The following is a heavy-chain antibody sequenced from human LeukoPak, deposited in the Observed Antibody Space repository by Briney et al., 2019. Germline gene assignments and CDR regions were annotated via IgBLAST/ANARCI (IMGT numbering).Heavy chain of an antibody. D-gene: IGHD5-18*01. CDR3: ARDRNGYSYGYPGY. Sequence: GGSLRLSCAASGFTFSSYEMNWVRQAPGKGLEWVSYISSSGSTIYYADSVKGRFTISRDNAKNSLCLQMNSLRAEDTAVYYCARDRNGYSYGYPGYWGQGTLVTVSS. V-gene: IGHV3-48*03. CDR2: ISSSGSTI. CDR1: GFTFSSYE. J-gene: IGHJ4*02.